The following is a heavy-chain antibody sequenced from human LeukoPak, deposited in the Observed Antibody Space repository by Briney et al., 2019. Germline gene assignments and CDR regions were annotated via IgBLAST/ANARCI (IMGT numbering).Heavy chain of an antibody. D-gene: IGHD6-13*01. J-gene: IGHJ4*02. Sequence: PSETLSLTCAVYGGSFSGYYWSWIRQPPGKGLEWIGEINHSGSTNYNPSLKSRVTISVDTSKNQFSLKLSSVTAADTAVYYCARLLGQQLVKGSLDYWGQGTLVTVSS. CDR3: ARLLGQQLVKGSLDY. V-gene: IGHV4-34*01. CDR2: INHSGST. CDR1: GGSFSGYY.